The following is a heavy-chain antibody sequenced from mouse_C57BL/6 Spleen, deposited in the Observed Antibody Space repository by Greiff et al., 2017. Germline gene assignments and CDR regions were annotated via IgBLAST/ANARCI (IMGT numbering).Heavy chain of an antibody. CDR3: ARVDWAWFAY. CDR1: GYSITSGYY. V-gene: IGHV3-6*01. D-gene: IGHD4-1*01. J-gene: IGHJ3*01. CDR2: ISYDGSN. Sequence: EVHLVESGPGLVKPSQSLSLTCSVTGYSITSGYYWNWIRQFPGNKLEWMGYISYDGSNNYNPSLKNRISITRDTSKNQFFLKLNSVTTEDTATYYCARVDWAWFAYWGQGTLVTVSA.